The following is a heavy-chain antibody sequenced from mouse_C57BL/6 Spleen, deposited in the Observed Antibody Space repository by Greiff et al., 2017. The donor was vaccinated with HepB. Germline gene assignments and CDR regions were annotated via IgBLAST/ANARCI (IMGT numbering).Heavy chain of an antibody. V-gene: IGHV1-26*01. D-gene: IGHD2-4*01. CDR1: GYTFTDYY. Sequence: EVQLQQSGPELVKPGASVKISCKASGYTFTDYYMNWVKQSHGKSLEWIGDINPNNGGTSYNQKFKGKATLTVDKSSSTAYMERRSLTSEDSAVYYCARRDYYDYEVAYWGQGTLVTVSA. CDR3: ARRDYYDYEVAY. CDR2: INPNNGGT. J-gene: IGHJ3*01.